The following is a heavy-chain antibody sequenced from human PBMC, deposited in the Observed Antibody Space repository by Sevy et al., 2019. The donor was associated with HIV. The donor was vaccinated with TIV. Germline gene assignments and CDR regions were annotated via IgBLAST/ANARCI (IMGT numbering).Heavy chain of an antibody. D-gene: IGHD6-19*01. CDR2: ISGSGGST. CDR3: ATERGSGWYPLIY. J-gene: IGHJ4*02. V-gene: IGHV3-23*01. CDR1: GFTFSSYG. Sequence: GGSLRLSCAASGFTFSSYGMSWVRQAPGKGLEWVSGISGSGGSTYSADSVMGRFTISRDNPKNTLYLQMNSLRAEDTAVYYCATERGSGWYPLIYWGQGTLVTVSS.